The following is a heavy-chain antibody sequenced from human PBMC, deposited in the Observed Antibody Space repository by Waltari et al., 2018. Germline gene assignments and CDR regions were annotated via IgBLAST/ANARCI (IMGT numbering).Heavy chain of an antibody. CDR2: IYHSGST. V-gene: IGHV4-38-2*02. CDR1: GYSISSGYY. CDR3: ARDRWVITFGGVMGY. Sequence: QVQLQESGPGLVKPSETLSLTCTVSGYSISSGYYWGWFRQPPGKGLEWIGSIYHSGSTYYNPSLKSRVTISVDTSKNQFSLKLSSVTAADTAVYYCARDRWVITFGGVMGYWGQGTLVTVSS. J-gene: IGHJ4*02. D-gene: IGHD3-16*01.